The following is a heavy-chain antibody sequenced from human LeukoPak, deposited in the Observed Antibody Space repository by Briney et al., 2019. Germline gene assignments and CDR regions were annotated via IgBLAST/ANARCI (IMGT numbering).Heavy chain of an antibody. CDR3: ANLLGGAAAGSYGMDV. J-gene: IGHJ6*02. CDR1: GYTFTGYY. Sequence: GASVKVSCKASGYTFTGYYMHWVRQAPGQGLEWMGWINPNSGGTNYAQKFQGRVTMTRDTSISTAYMELSRLRSDDTAVYYCANLLGGAAAGSYGMDVWGQGTTVTVSS. D-gene: IGHD6-13*01. CDR2: INPNSGGT. V-gene: IGHV1-2*02.